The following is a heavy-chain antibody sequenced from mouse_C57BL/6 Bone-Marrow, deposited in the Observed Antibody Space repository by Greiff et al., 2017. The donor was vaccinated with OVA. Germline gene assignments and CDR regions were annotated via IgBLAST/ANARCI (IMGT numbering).Heavy chain of an antibody. Sequence: EVQRVESGGGLVQPKGSLKLSCAASGFTFNTYAMHWVRQAPGKGLEWVARISSKSSNYATYYADSVKDRFTISRDDSQSMLYLQMNNLKTEDTAMYYCVRDVTTVVEVPYWGQGTLVTVSA. V-gene: IGHV10-3*01. J-gene: IGHJ3*01. CDR3: VRDVTTVVEVPY. CDR1: GFTFNTYA. CDR2: ISSKSSNYAT. D-gene: IGHD1-1*01.